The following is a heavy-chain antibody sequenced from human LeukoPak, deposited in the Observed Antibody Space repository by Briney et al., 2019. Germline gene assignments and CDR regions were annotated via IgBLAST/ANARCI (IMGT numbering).Heavy chain of an antibody. CDR1: GGSISSGSYY. CDR3: ARLVARYYDILTGYSEQDH. V-gene: IGHV4-61*02. J-gene: IGHJ4*02. CDR2: IYTSGST. D-gene: IGHD3-9*01. Sequence: SETLSLTCTVSGGSISSGSYYWSWIRQPAGKGLEWIGRIYTSGSTNYNPSLKSRVTISVDTSKNQFSLKLSSVTAADTAVYYCARLVARYYDILTGYSEQDHWGQGTLVTVSS.